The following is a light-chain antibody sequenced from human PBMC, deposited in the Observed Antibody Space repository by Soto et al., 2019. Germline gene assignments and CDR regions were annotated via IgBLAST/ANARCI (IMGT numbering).Light chain of an antibody. CDR3: SSYRRGSTYV. J-gene: IGLJ1*01. V-gene: IGLV2-14*03. CDR1: SSDVGGYNY. CDR2: DVT. Sequence: QSVLTQPASVSGSPGQSITVSCTGTSSDVGGYNYVSWYQQHPGKAPRLMIYDVTNRPSGVSDRFSGSKSGNTASLTISGLQAEDAAAYYCSSYRRGSTYVFGTGTKLTVL.